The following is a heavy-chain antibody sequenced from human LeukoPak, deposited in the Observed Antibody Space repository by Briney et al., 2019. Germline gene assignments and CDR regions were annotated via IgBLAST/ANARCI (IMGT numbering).Heavy chain of an antibody. V-gene: IGHV4-31*03. CDR1: GGSISSGGYY. Sequence: SQTLSLTCTVSGGSISSGGYYWHWIRQHPGKGLERIGYIYYSGTTYYNPSLKSRVTISVYTSKNQFSLKVTSVTAAATAVYYCARDGGHGSGSYYLHYWGQGTLVTVSS. CDR2: IYYSGTT. CDR3: ARDGGHGSGSYYLHY. J-gene: IGHJ4*02. D-gene: IGHD3-10*01.